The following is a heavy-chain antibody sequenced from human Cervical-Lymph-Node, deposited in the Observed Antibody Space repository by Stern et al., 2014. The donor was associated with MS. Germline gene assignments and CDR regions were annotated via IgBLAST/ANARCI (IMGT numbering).Heavy chain of an antibody. CDR3: ARVTGRGTRQNWFDS. J-gene: IGHJ5*01. D-gene: IGHD1-26*01. Sequence: QLQLQESGPGLVKPSETVSLTCTVSGGYMSSKYWNWIRQPPGKGLEWIGYIYSDGSTHYKPSLKSRVIISLDTSTIQFSLSLTSVTAADTAVYYCARVTGRGTRQNWFDSWGQGTLVTVSS. CDR1: GGYMSSKY. V-gene: IGHV4-59*01. CDR2: IYSDGST.